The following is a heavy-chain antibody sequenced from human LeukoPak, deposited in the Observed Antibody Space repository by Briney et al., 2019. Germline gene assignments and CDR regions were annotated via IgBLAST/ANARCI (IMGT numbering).Heavy chain of an antibody. V-gene: IGHV4-59*01. CDR3: ARDRGFIQL. CDR2: INYSGST. J-gene: IGHJ4*02. D-gene: IGHD5-18*01. CDR1: GGSISSYY. Sequence: SETLSLTCIVSGGSISSYYWSWIRQPPGKGLEWIGYINYSGSTNNNPSLRSRVTISVDTSKNQFSLKLTSVTAADTAVYYCARDRGFIQLWGQGTLVTVSS.